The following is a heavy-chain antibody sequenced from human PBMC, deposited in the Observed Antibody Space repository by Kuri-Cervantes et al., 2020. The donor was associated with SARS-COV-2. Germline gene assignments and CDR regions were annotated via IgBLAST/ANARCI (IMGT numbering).Heavy chain of an antibody. CDR1: GGSISSYY. V-gene: IGHV4-59*01. CDR2: IYYSGST. Sequence: SETLSLTCTVSGGSISSYYWSWIRQPPGKGLEWIGYIYYSGSTNYNPSLKSRVTISVDTSKNQLSLILSSVTAEDTAVYYCARDNVLFSGSGFDYWGQGTLVTVSS. CDR3: ARDNVLFSGSGFDY. D-gene: IGHD1-26*01. J-gene: IGHJ4*02.